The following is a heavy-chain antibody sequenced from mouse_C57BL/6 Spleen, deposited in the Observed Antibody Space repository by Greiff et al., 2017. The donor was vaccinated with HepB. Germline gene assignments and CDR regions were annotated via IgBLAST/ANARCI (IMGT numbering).Heavy chain of an antibody. J-gene: IGHJ1*03. CDR3: ARGTTGYFDV. Sequence: VQLQQPGAELVKPGASVKLSCKASGYTFTSYWMQWVKQRPGQGLEWIGEIDPSDSYTNYNQKFKGKATLTVDTSSSTAYMQLSSLTSEDSAVYYCARGTTGYFDVWGTGTTVTVSS. D-gene: IGHD1-1*01. CDR2: IDPSDSYT. CDR1: GYTFTSYW. V-gene: IGHV1-50*01.